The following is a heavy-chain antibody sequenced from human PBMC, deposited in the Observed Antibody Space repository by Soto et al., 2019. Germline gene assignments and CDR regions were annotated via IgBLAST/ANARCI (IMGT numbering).Heavy chain of an antibody. D-gene: IGHD1-26*01. CDR1: GFIFENFG. CDR3: AKNQGVELVPLATVDWFDP. J-gene: IGHJ5*02. CDR2: ISGSGFKK. V-gene: IGHV3-23*01. Sequence: LRLSCAASGFIFENFGMSWVRQAPGKGLEWISSISGSGFKKYYADSVKGRFTISRDNSKSTVYLELDNLSAEDTAVYHCAKNQGVELVPLATVDWFDPWGQGSVVTVSS.